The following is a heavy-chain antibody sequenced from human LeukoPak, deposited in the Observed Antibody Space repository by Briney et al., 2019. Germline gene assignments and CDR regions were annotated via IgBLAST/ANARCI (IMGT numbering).Heavy chain of an antibody. CDR2: ISSSGSTI. Sequence: PGGSLRLSCAASGFTFSDYYMSWIRQAPGKGLEWVSYISSSGSTIYYADSVKGRFTISRDNAKNSLYLQMNSLRAEDTAVYYCARDPRGAIDVRGVIWFDSWGQGTLVTVSS. CDR1: GFTFSDYY. V-gene: IGHV3-11*01. D-gene: IGHD3-10*01. CDR3: ARDPRGAIDVRGVIWFDS. J-gene: IGHJ5*01.